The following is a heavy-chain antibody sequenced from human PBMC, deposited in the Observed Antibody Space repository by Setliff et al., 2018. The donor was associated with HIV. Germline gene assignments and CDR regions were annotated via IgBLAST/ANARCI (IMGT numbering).Heavy chain of an antibody. CDR2: INAGNGNT. J-gene: IGHJ4*02. V-gene: IGHV1-3*01. D-gene: IGHD3-22*01. Sequence: ASVKVSCKASGYIFTRHAIFWVRQAPGQRLEWMGWINAGNGNTKYSQKFQGRVTITRDTSASTAYMELRSLKSDDTAVYYCARPEYESSGRMTYWGQGTLVTVSS. CDR1: GYIFTRHA. CDR3: ARPEYESSGRMTY.